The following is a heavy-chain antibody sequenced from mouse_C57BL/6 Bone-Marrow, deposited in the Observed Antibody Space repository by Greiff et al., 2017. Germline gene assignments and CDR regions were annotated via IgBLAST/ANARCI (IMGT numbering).Heavy chain of an antibody. CDR2: IDPENGDT. J-gene: IGHJ2*01. V-gene: IGHV14-4*01. D-gene: IGHD1-1*01. CDR3: TTTVVDGY. Sequence: VQLKQSGAELVRPGASVTLSCTASGFNIKDDYMHCVKQRPEQGLAWIGWIDPENGDTEYASKFQGKATITADTSSNTAYLQLSSLTSEDTAVYYCTTTVVDGYWGQGTTLTVSS. CDR1: GFNIKDDY.